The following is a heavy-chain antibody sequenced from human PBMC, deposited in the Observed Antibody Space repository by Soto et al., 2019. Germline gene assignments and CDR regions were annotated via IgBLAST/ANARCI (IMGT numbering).Heavy chain of an antibody. CDR1: GFTFSSYG. V-gene: IGHV3-30*18. Sequence: GGSLRLSCAASGFTFSSYGMHWVRQAPGKGLEWVAVISYDGSNKYYADSVKGRFTISRDNSKNTLYLQMNSLRAEDTAVYYCAKVGGNSASRFDYWGQGTLVTVSS. J-gene: IGHJ4*02. CDR2: ISYDGSNK. D-gene: IGHD2-21*02. CDR3: AKVGGNSASRFDY.